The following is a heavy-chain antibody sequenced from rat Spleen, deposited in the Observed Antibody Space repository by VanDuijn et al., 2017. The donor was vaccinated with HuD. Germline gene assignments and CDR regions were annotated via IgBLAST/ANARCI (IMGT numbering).Heavy chain of an antibody. D-gene: IGHD1-12*02. CDR2: IWTGGST. Sequence: QVQLKESGPGLVQPSQTLSLTCTVSGFSLTSYHVSWVRQPTGKGLEWMGIIWTGGSTDYNSALKSRLSISRDTSKREVFLKKNSLQTEARGTCYSARDRPYYYDGPRDFWGPGTMVTVSS. CDR3: ARDRPYYYDGPRDF. V-gene: IGHV2-43*01. CDR1: GFSLTSYH. J-gene: IGHJ1*01.